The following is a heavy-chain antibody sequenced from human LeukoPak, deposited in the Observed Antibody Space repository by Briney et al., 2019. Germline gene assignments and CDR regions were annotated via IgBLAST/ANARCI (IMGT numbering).Heavy chain of an antibody. CDR3: ARDSEMATIGAPIY. J-gene: IGHJ4*02. V-gene: IGHV4-59*01. CDR1: GGSISSYY. CDR2: IYYSGST. Sequence: PSETLSLTCTVSGGSISSYYWNWIRQPPGKGLEWIGYIYYSGSTNYNPSPKSRVTISVDTSKNQFSLRLSSVTAADTAVYYCARDSEMATIGAPIYWGLGTLVTVSS. D-gene: IGHD5-24*01.